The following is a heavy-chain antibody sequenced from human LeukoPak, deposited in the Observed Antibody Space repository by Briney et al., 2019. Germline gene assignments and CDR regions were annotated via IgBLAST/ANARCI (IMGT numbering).Heavy chain of an antibody. D-gene: IGHD3-3*01. CDR3: ARTGGFGVVTMYYFDY. CDR1: GYTFTSYG. J-gene: IGHJ4*02. Sequence: ASVKVSCKASGYTFTSYGISWVRQAPGQGLEWMGWISAYNGNTNYAQKLQGRVTMTTDTSTSTAHMELRSLRSDDTAVYYCARTGGFGVVTMYYFDYWGQGTLVTVSS. V-gene: IGHV1-18*01. CDR2: ISAYNGNT.